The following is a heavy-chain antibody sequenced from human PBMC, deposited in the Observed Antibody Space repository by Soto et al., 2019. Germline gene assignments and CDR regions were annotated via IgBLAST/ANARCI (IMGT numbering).Heavy chain of an antibody. Sequence: SETLSLTCTVSGGSISGGGYSWSWIGQQPGMGREGIGYIYYSGSTYYNPSLKSRVTISVDTSKNQFSLELSSVTAADTAVYYCATDPKYHYYDSSGYSIYYYGMDVWGQGTTVTVSS. CDR1: GGSISGGGYS. J-gene: IGHJ6*02. CDR2: IYYSGST. D-gene: IGHD3-22*01. V-gene: IGHV4-31*03. CDR3: ATDPKYHYYDSSGYSIYYYGMDV.